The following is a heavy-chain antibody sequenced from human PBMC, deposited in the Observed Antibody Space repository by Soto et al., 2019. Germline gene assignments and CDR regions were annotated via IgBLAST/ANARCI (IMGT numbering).Heavy chain of an antibody. CDR3: ARVETTVVTSPGYYGMDV. Sequence: SVKVSCKASGGTFSSYAISWVLQAPGQGLGWMGGIIPIFGTANYAQKFQGRVTITADKSTSTAYMELSSLRSEDTAVYYCARVETTVVTSPGYYGMDVWGQGTTVTVSS. D-gene: IGHD4-17*01. J-gene: IGHJ6*02. CDR2: IIPIFGTA. CDR1: GGTFSSYA. V-gene: IGHV1-69*06.